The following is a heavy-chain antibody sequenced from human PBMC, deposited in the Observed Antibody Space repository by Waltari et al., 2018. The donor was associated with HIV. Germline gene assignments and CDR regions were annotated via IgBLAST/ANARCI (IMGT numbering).Heavy chain of an antibody. D-gene: IGHD6-19*01. CDR2: LDPKTGGP. V-gene: IGHV1-2*02. CDR1: GYTFPDYY. J-gene: IGHJ4*02. Sequence: QVQLVQSGAEVKKPGASVKLTCKASGYTFPDYYVHWVRQAPGQGLEWMGWLDPKTGGPNYARKFQARVTMTRDTSISTAYMELDRLTSDDTAVYYCARDMSSGWYYLRFWGQGTLLTVSS. CDR3: ARDMSSGWYYLRF.